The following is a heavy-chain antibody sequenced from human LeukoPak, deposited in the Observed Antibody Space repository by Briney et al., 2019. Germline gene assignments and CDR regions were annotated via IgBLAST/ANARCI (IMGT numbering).Heavy chain of an antibody. CDR2: IYDSLSA. D-gene: IGHD2-15*01. CDR1: GGSIDGRSYN. CDR3: ARFVSIRGGIHLNYFDP. J-gene: IGHJ4*02. Sequence: PSDTVSLTCAVSGGSIDGRSYNWGWVRQPPGKGLEWIGSIYDSLSAYYNPSLKSRVTISIDMSKKQFSLNLNSATAADSAVYYCARFVSIRGGIHLNYFDPWGQGRLVTVSS. V-gene: IGHV4-39*01.